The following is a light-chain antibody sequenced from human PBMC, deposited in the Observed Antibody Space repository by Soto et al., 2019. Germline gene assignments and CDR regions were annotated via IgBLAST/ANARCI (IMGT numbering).Light chain of an antibody. CDR3: SSYRSGSAHV. CDR2: EVT. CDR1: ISDVGGYNR. J-gene: IGLJ1*01. Sequence: QSLVTQPASVSGSPGQSITISCTGTISDVGGYNRVSWYQQHPDKAPKLIIYEVTNRPSGISNRFSGSKSGDTASLTISGLQDEDEADYYCSSYRSGSAHVFGTGSKSPS. V-gene: IGLV2-14*01.